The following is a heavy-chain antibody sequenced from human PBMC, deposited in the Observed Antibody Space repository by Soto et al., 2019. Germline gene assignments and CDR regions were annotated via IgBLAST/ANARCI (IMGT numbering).Heavy chain of an antibody. CDR3: AREVWFGEWSVEPYYYGMDV. CDR1: GFTVCSHW. CDR2: IKPDGSEK. Sequence: GGSPRLCCAACGFTVCSHWMSWVRQAPGKGLEWVANIKPDGSEKWYVGSVKGRFTISRENAKNSLYLQMNSLRAGDTAVYYCAREVWFGEWSVEPYYYGMDVWGQGTTVTVSS. J-gene: IGHJ6*02. V-gene: IGHV3-7*01. D-gene: IGHD3-10*01.